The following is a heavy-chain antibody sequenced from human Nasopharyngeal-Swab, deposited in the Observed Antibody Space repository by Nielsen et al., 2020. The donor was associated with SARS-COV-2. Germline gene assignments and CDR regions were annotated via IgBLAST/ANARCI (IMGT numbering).Heavy chain of an antibody. Sequence: ASVKVSCKASGGTFSSYAISWVRQAPGQGLEWMGIINPSGGSTSYAQKFQGRVTMTRDTSTSTVYMELSSLRSEDTAVYYCARVLGATDGMDVWGQGTTVTVSS. D-gene: IGHD1-26*01. CDR2: INPSGGST. J-gene: IGHJ6*02. V-gene: IGHV1-46*01. CDR1: GGTFSSYA. CDR3: ARVLGATDGMDV.